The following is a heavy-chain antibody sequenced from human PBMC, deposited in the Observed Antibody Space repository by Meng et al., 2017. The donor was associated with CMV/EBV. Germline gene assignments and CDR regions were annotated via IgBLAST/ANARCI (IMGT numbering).Heavy chain of an antibody. D-gene: IGHD3-9*01. Sequence: GESLKISCVASGFSLTGYWMHWVRQTPGTGLVWLSSISSDWSATRFADSVKGRFIISRDNAKNTLYLQMDSLRADDSAVYYCARGTNDWSGVDYWGQGSPVTVSS. V-gene: IGHV3-74*01. CDR2: ISSDWSAT. J-gene: IGHJ4*02. CDR3: ARGTNDWSGVDY. CDR1: GFSLTGYW.